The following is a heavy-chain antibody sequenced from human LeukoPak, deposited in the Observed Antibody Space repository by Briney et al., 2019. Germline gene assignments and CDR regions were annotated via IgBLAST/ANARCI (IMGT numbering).Heavy chain of an antibody. CDR3: AGVRGVIINRGYGMDV. V-gene: IGHV1-8*01. Sequence: ASVKVSCKASGYTFTSYDINWVRQATGQGLEWMGWMNPSSGNTGYAQKFQGRVTMTRNTSISTAYMELSSLRSEDTAVYYCAGVRGVIINRGYGMDVWGQGTTVTVSS. CDR1: GYTFTSYD. D-gene: IGHD3-10*01. CDR2: MNPSSGNT. J-gene: IGHJ6*02.